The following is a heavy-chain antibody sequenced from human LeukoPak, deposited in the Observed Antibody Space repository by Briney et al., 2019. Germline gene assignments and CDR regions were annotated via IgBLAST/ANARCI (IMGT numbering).Heavy chain of an antibody. CDR3: AKDSQLLWFGDPGAYYFDY. CDR2: ISGSGGST. Sequence: GGSLRLSCAASGFTFSSYGMSWVRQAPGKGLEWVSAISGSGGSTYYADSVKGRFTISRDNSKNTLYLQMNSLRAEDTAVYYCAKDSQLLWFGDPGAYYFDYWGQGTLVTVSS. V-gene: IGHV3-23*01. CDR1: GFTFSSYG. D-gene: IGHD3-10*01. J-gene: IGHJ4*02.